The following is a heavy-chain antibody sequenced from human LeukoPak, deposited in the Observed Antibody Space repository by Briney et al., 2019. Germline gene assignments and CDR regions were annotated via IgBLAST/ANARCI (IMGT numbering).Heavy chain of an antibody. D-gene: IGHD6-13*01. CDR2: IYYSGIF. CDR1: GDSISSSTHY. V-gene: IGHV4-39*01. Sequence: SETLSLTCTVSGDSISSSTHYWGWIRQPPGKGLEWIGSIYYSGIFYYNPSLKSRVALSMDTSKNQFSLKLDSVTAADTAVYYCARVFAAAVPRLFDSWGQGTLVTVSS. CDR3: ARVFAAAVPRLFDS. J-gene: IGHJ4*02.